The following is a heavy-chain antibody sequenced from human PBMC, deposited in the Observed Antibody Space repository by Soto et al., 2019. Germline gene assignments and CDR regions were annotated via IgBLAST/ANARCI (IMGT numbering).Heavy chain of an antibody. CDR3: ARGLEQLGGENY. J-gene: IGHJ4*02. D-gene: IGHD1-1*01. Sequence: QVQLVQSGAEVKKPGASVKVSCKASGYTFPSYGFSWVRQAPGQGLEWMGWIRAYNGNTNYAQKLQGRVTMTTDTSTSTAYRERRRLRSDDTAVYYCARGLEQLGGENYWGQGTLVTVSS. CDR1: GYTFPSYG. CDR2: IRAYNGNT. V-gene: IGHV1-18*01.